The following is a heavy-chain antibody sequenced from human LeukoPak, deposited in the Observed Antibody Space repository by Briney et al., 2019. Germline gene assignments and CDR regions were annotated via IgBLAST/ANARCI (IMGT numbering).Heavy chain of an antibody. Sequence: GGTLRLSCAASGFTFSSYAMHWVRQAPGNGLEWVAVISYDGSNKYYSDSVYGRFPISRHNSKNTLYLQMNSLRAEDTAVYYCARDLKRYDTSGISDYWGQGTLVTVCS. CDR2: ISYDGSNK. V-gene: IGHV3-30-3*01. CDR3: ARDLKRYDTSGISDY. CDR1: GFTFSSYA. D-gene: IGHD3-22*01. J-gene: IGHJ4*02.